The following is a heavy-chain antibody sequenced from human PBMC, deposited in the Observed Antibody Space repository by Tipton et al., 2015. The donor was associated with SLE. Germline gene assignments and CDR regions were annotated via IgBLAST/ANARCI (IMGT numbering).Heavy chain of an antibody. CDR2: LFYNGSA. J-gene: IGHJ5*02. D-gene: IGHD6-13*01. Sequence: PGLVKPSETLSLTCTVSGASVGSSSYYWGWIRQPPGKGLEWIGTLFYNGSAYYNPSLRSRLTISLDTSRNQFSLKLSSVTAADTAVYYCATLGAAAGAKWFDPWGQGTLVTVSS. V-gene: IGHV4-39*07. CDR3: ATLGAAAGAKWFDP. CDR1: GASVGSSSYY.